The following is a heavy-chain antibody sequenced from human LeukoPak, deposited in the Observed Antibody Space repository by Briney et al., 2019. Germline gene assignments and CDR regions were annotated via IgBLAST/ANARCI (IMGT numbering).Heavy chain of an antibody. CDR3: ARSYYYDSSGWD. CDR1: GGSISSSSYY. D-gene: IGHD3-22*01. Sequence: SETLSLTCTVSGGSISSSSYYWGWIRQPPGKGLEWIGSIYYSGSTYYNPSLKSRVTISVDTSKNQFSLKLSSVTAADTAVYYCARSYYYDSSGWDWGQGTLVTVSS. CDR2: IYYSGST. V-gene: IGHV4-39*07. J-gene: IGHJ4*02.